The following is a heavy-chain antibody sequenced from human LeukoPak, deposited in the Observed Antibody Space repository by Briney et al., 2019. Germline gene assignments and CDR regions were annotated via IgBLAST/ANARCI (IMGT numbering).Heavy chain of an antibody. CDR3: AKGETTTVTTLSDY. CDR1: GFTFSSYA. D-gene: IGHD4-17*01. CDR2: ISGSGGST. Sequence: HPGGSLRLSCAASGFTFSSYAMSWVRQAPGKGLGWVSAISGSGGSTYYADSVKGRFTISRDNSKNTLYLQMDSLRAEDTAVYYCAKGETTTVTTLSDYWGQGTLVTVSS. J-gene: IGHJ4*02. V-gene: IGHV3-23*01.